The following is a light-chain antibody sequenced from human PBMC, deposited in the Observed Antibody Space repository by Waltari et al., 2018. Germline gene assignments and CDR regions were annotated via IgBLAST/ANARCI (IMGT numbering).Light chain of an antibody. V-gene: IGKV3-11*01. J-gene: IGKJ5*01. CDR3: QQRSNWPPIT. CDR1: QSLSGY. CDR2: DAS. Sequence: EIVLTQSPATLSLSPGERATLSCRASQSLSGYLAWYQQKPGQPPRLLIYDASIRVTGIPARFSGSGSGTDFTLTISSLEPEDFAVYYCQQRSNWPPITFGQGTRLEIK.